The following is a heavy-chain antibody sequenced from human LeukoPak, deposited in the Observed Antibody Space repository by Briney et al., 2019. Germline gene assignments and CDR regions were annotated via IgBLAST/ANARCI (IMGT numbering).Heavy chain of an antibody. CDR1: GFTFTSSA. CDR2: IVVGSGNT. CDR3: AAGYYDYVWGSYRPSNGAEYFHH. V-gene: IGHV1-58*02. Sequence: ASVKVSCKASGFTFTSSAMQWERQARGQRLEWIGWIVVGSGNTNYAQKFQERGTITRDMSTSTGYMELSRLRSEDTAVYYCAAGYYDYVWGSYRPSNGAEYFHHWGQGTLVTVSS. D-gene: IGHD3-16*02. J-gene: IGHJ1*01.